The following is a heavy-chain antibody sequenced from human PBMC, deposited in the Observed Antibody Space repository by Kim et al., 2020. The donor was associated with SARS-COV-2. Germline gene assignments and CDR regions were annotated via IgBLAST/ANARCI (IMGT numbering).Heavy chain of an antibody. J-gene: IGHJ1*01. CDR1: GFTFSSYA. CDR3: AKVGEGYCSGGSCNGDFQH. CDR2: ISGSGGST. V-gene: IGHV3-23*01. D-gene: IGHD2-15*01. Sequence: GGSLRLSCAASGFTFSSYAMSWVRQAPGKGLEWVSPISGSGGSTYYADSVKGRFTISRDNSKNTLYLQMNSLRAEDTAVYYCAKVGEGYCSGGSCNGDFQHWGQGTLVTVSS.